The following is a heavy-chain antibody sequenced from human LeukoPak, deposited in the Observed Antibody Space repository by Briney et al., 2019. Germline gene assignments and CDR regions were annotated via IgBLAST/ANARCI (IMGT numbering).Heavy chain of an antibody. V-gene: IGHV4-34*01. D-gene: IGHD2-2*01. J-gene: IGHJ6*02. CDR1: GGSFSGYY. Sequence: SETLSLTCAVYGGSFSGYYWSWIRQPPGKGLEWIGEINHSGSTNYNPSLKSRVTISVDTSKNQFSLKLSSVTAADTAVYYCARGDYCSSTSCYRRGYYYYSMDVWGQGTTVTVSS. CDR2: INHSGST. CDR3: ARGDYCSSTSCYRRGYYYYSMDV.